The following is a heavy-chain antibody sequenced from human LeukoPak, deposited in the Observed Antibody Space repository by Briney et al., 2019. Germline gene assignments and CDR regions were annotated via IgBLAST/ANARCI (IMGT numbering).Heavy chain of an antibody. J-gene: IGHJ5*02. CDR2: IYYSGST. V-gene: IGHV4-59*08. D-gene: IGHD3-10*01. CDR1: GGSISSYY. CDR3: ARQPPGQPAGWFDP. Sequence: SETLSLTCTVSGGSISSYYWSWIRQPPGKGLEWIEYIYYSGSTNYNLSLKSRVTISVDTSKNQFSLKLSSVTAADTAVYYCARQPPGQPAGWFDPWGQGTLVTVSS.